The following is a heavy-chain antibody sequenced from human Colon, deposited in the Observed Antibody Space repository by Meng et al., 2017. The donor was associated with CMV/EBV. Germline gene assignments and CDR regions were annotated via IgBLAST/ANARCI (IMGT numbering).Heavy chain of an antibody. CDR2: ISHSGTT. CDR1: GASISGAGHS. CDR3: ARDLRYSDSSSYFDS. V-gene: IGHV4-31*02. J-gene: IGHJ4*02. Sequence: GASISGAGHSWTWLRQYPGKGLEWIGFISHSGTTDYKSSLASRLTMSLDTSNNQFSLNLRSVTAADTAVYYCARDLRYSDSSSYFDSWGQGSLVTVSS. D-gene: IGHD5-18*01.